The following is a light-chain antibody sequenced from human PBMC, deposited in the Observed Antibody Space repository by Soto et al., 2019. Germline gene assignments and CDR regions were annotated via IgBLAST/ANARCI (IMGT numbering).Light chain of an antibody. CDR3: QQLDNWPPGWP. J-gene: IGKJ1*01. Sequence: EIVLTQSPGSLSLSPGERATLSCRASQSISTNLAWYQQKPGQAPRLLFYGASTRATGVPARFSGSGSGTEFTLTISSLQSEDFAVYYCQQLDNWPPGWPFGQGTKVDIK. CDR1: QSISTN. V-gene: IGKV3-15*01. CDR2: GAS.